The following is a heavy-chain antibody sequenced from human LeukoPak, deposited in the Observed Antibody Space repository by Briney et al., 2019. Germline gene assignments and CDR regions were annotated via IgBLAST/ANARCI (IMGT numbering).Heavy chain of an antibody. CDR1: GGSISSSYW. D-gene: IGHD3-22*01. Sequence: SETLSLTCAVSGGSISSSYWWNWVRQPPGKGLEWIGEIYHSGTTNYNPSLKSRVTISVDTSKNQFSLKLSSVTAADTAVYYCARDYYDSSGYAFDYWGQGTLVTVSS. J-gene: IGHJ4*02. V-gene: IGHV4-4*02. CDR3: ARDYYDSSGYAFDY. CDR2: IYHSGTT.